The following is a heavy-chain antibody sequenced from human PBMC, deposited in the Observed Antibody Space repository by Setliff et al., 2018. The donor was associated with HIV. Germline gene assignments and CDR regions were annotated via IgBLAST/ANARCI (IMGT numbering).Heavy chain of an antibody. CDR3: ARSTYYFDSSGYKYNWFDP. D-gene: IGHD3-22*01. CDR2: IYYSGST. J-gene: IGHJ5*02. CDR1: GGSIGSGGYY. Sequence: PSETLSLTCTVSGGSIGSGGYYWSWIRQHPGKGLEWVGYIYYSGSTYYNPSFKRRLSISVDTSKNQFSLKLSSVTAADTAVYYCARSTYYFDSSGYKYNWFDPWGQGTRVTAPQ. V-gene: IGHV4-31*03.